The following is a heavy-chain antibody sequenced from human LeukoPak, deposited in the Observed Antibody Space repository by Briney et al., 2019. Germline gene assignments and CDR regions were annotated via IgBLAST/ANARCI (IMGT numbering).Heavy chain of an antibody. CDR1: GYTFTSYA. CDR3: ARASGYSYGVNY. J-gene: IGHJ4*02. D-gene: IGHD5-18*01. CDR2: INAGNGNT. Sequence: ASVTVSCKAYGYTFTSYAMHWVRQAPGQRLDSIGWINAGNGNTKYSQKFQGRVTITRDTSASTAYMELSSLRSEDTAVCYCARASGYSYGVNYWGQGTLVTVSS. V-gene: IGHV1-3*01.